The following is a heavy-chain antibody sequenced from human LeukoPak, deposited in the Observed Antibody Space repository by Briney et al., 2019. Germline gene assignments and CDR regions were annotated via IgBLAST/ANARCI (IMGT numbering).Heavy chain of an antibody. D-gene: IGHD2-2*01. CDR1: GFTFSSYS. V-gene: IGHV3-21*01. CDR2: ISSSSSYI. J-gene: IGHJ4*02. CDR3: ARAYCSSTSCYPYYFDY. Sequence: PGGSLRLSCAASGFTFSSYSMNWVRQAPGKGLEWVSSISSSSSYIYYADSVKGRFTISRDNAKNSLYLQMNSLRAEDTAVYYCARAYCSSTSCYPYYFDYWGQGTLVTVSS.